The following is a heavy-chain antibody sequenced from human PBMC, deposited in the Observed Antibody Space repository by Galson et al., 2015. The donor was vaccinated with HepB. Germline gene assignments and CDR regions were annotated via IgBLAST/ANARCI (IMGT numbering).Heavy chain of an antibody. V-gene: IGHV3-9*01. CDR3: AKGGLGYCTGGVCYTGYYFDY. CDR2: ISWNSGSI. Sequence: SLRLSCAASGFTFDDYAMHWVWQAPGKGLEWVSGISWNSGSIGYADSVKGRFTISRDNAKNSLYLQMNSLRAEDTALYYCAKGGLGYCTGGVCYTGYYFDYWGQGTLVTVSS. D-gene: IGHD2-8*02. J-gene: IGHJ4*02. CDR1: GFTFDDYA.